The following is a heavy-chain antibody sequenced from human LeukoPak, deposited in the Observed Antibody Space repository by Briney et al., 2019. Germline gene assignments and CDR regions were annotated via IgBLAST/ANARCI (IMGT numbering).Heavy chain of an antibody. D-gene: IGHD3-10*01. CDR2: ISGSGGST. Sequence: GGSLRLSCAASGFTFSSYGISGVRQAPGKGLEWVSAISGSGGSTYYADSVKGRFTISRDNSKNTLHLQMNNLRAEDTAVYYCAKVYGSGSYHFDYWGQGTLVTVSS. CDR3: AKVYGSGSYHFDY. CDR1: GFTFSSYG. J-gene: IGHJ4*02. V-gene: IGHV3-23*01.